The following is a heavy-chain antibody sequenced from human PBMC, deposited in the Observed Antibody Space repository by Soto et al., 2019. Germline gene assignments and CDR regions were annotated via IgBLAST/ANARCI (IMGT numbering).Heavy chain of an antibody. CDR1: GGPFISYA. CDR2: IIPIFGTA. Sequence: VKVAFKASGGPFISYAINWVRQAPGQGLEWMGGIIPIFGTANYAQKFQCRVTITADESTSTAYMELSSLRSEDTAVYYCARSTYYDFWSGYPGAFDIWGQGTMVTVSS. CDR3: ARSTYYDFWSGYPGAFDI. J-gene: IGHJ3*02. V-gene: IGHV1-69*01. D-gene: IGHD3-3*01.